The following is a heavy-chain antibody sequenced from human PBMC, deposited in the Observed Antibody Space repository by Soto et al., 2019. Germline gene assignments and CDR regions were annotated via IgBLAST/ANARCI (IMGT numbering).Heavy chain of an antibody. CDR1: GGSISSGDYY. CDR2: IYYSGST. Sequence: QVQLQESGPGLVKPSQTLSLTCTVSGGSISSGDYYWSWIRQPPGKGLEWIGYIYYSGSTYYNPSLKSRVTLSVDTSKNQFSPKLSSVTAAGPAVYYCGRVYYGDYGHGMDVWGPGTKVTVSS. J-gene: IGHJ6*02. D-gene: IGHD4-17*01. CDR3: GRVYYGDYGHGMDV. V-gene: IGHV4-30-4*01.